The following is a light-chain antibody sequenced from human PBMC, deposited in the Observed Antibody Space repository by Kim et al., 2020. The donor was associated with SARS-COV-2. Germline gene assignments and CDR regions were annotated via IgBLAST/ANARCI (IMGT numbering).Light chain of an antibody. Sequence: DIQMTQSPSFVSASVGDRVTISCRASQDIGTWSVWYQQRPGKAPTVLMHATSILHTGVSSRFSGSGSGTEFNLTIISLQPEDSAIYYCQQSNFLPYTFGQGTKLEI. CDR2: ATS. J-gene: IGKJ2*01. CDR1: QDIGTW. CDR3: QQSNFLPYT. V-gene: IGKV1-12*02.